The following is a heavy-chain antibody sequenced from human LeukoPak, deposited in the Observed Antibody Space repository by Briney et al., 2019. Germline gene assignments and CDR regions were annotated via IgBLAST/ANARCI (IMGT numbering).Heavy chain of an antibody. CDR3: AKGGQWELQSS. D-gene: IGHD1-26*01. CDR2: ISYDGSNK. CDR1: GFTFSSYA. V-gene: IGHV3-30-3*01. Sequence: GGSLRLSCAASGFTFSSYAMHWVRQAPGKGLEWVAVISYDGSNKYYADSVKGRFTISRDNSKNTLYLQMNSLRAEDTAIYFCAKGGQWELQSSWGQGTLVTVSS. J-gene: IGHJ5*02.